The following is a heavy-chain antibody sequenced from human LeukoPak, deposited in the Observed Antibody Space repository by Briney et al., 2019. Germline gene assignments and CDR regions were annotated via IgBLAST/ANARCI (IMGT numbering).Heavy chain of an antibody. CDR3: ARRGYSGNEAYFAY. CDR2: IFHSVST. CDR1: GDSMSSSAR. J-gene: IGHJ4*02. D-gene: IGHD5-12*01. Sequence: SETLSLTCAVSGDSMSSSARWSWARQPPGEGLEWIGEIFHSVSTNYNPSLRGRVTLSVDKSKNHFSLDLTSVTAADTAGYYCARRGYSGNEAYFAYWGQGTLVTVSS. V-gene: IGHV4-4*02.